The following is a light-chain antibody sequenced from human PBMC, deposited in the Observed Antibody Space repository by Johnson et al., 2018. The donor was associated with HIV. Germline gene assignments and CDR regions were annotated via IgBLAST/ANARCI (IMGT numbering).Light chain of an antibody. Sequence: QSVLTQPPSVSAAPGEKVNISCSGSSSNIENDYVSWYQQLPGTAPKLLIYDNNKRPSGIPDRFSGSKSGTSATLGITGLQTGDEGDYFCGAWDSTLNAYVFGTGTNVTVL. CDR2: DNN. J-gene: IGLJ1*01. CDR3: GAWDSTLNAYV. CDR1: SSNIENDY. V-gene: IGLV1-51*01.